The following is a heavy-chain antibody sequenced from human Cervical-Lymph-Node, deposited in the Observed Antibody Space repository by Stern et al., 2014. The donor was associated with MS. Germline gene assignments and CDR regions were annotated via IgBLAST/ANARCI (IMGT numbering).Heavy chain of an antibody. CDR3: ARLPDSGGWYGIWYFDL. D-gene: IGHD6-19*01. V-gene: IGHV5-51*03. Sequence: VQLVESGAEVKKPGESLKISCKGSGYSFTRDWIGWVRPTPGKGLEWMGIIYLGDSEPRYSPSFQGQVTISADKSISTAYLQWSSLKASDTAMYYCARLPDSGGWYGIWYFDLWGRGTLVTVSS. CDR1: GYSFTRDW. CDR2: IYLGDSEP. J-gene: IGHJ2*01.